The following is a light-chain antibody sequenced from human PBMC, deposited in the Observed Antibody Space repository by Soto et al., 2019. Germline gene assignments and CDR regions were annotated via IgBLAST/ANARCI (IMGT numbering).Light chain of an antibody. Sequence: DIPMTQSPSSLSASVGDRVTITCQASQNINNYLNWYQQKPGRAPKLLIYDASNLEAGVPSRFRGSVSGTDFNFTISRLQPEDIATYYCQQYENLPTFGQGTRLDIK. V-gene: IGKV1-33*01. CDR3: QQYENLPT. CDR2: DAS. CDR1: QNINNY. J-gene: IGKJ5*01.